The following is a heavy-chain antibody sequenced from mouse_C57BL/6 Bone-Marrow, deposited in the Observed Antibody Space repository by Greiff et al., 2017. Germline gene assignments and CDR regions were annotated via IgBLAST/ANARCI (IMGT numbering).Heavy chain of an antibody. CDR3: ANYYGSSGFAY. D-gene: IGHD1-1*01. V-gene: IGHV1-64*01. J-gene: IGHJ3*01. CDR1: GYTFTSYW. CDR2: IHPNSGST. Sequence: QVQLQQPGAELVKPGASVKLSCKASGYTFTSYWMHWVKQRPGQGLEWIGMIHPNSGSTNYNEKFKSKATLTVDKSSSTAYMQLSSLTSEDSAVYCCANYYGSSGFAYWGQGTLVTVSA.